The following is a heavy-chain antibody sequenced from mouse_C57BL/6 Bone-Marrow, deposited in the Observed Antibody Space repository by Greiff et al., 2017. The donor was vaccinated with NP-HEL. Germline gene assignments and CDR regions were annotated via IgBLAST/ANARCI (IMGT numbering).Heavy chain of an antibody. Sequence: VQLQQSGAELARPGASVKLSCKASGYTFTSYGISWVKQRTGQGLEWIGEIYPRSGNTYYNEKLKGKATLTAEKSSSTAYMELRSLTSEDSAVYFCARMGLSYYSNWGYFDVWGTGTTVTVSS. V-gene: IGHV1-81*01. J-gene: IGHJ1*03. D-gene: IGHD2-5*01. CDR3: ARMGLSYYSNWGYFDV. CDR2: IYPRSGNT. CDR1: GYTFTSYG.